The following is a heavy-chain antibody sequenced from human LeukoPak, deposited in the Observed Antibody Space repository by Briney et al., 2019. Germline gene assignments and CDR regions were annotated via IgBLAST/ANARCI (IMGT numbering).Heavy chain of an antibody. V-gene: IGHV3-15*01. CDR1: GFTFSNAW. D-gene: IGHD4-11*01. J-gene: IGHJ4*02. CDR2: IKSKTDGGTT. Sequence: GGSLRLSCAASGFTFSNAWMSWIRQAPGKGLEWVGRIKSKTDGGTTDYAAPVKGRFTITRDDSKNTLYLQMNSLKTEDTAVYYCTTEPALQTFDHWGQGTLVTVSS. CDR3: TTEPALQTFDH.